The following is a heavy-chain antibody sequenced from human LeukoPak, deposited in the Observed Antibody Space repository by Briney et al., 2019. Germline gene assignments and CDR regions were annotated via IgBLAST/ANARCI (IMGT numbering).Heavy chain of an antibody. CDR3: ASGGVRDVLLGPGAFDI. D-gene: IGHD3-10*01. CDR1: GVSFSGYY. Sequence: SETLSLTCAAYGVSFSGYYWRWIRQPPGKGLEWIGEINHSGSTNYNPSLKSRVTISVDTSKNQFSLKLSSVTAADTAVYCCASGGVRDVLLGPGAFDIWGQGTMVTVSS. CDR2: INHSGST. V-gene: IGHV4-34*01. J-gene: IGHJ3*02.